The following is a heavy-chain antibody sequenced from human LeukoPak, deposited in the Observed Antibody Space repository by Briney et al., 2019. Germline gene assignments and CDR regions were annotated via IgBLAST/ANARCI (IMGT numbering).Heavy chain of an antibody. CDR3: ARRFSGSYWGSTGKSYAFDI. Sequence: GGSLRLSCAASGFTFSSYWMSWVRQAPGKGLEGVANIKQDGSEKYYVDSVKGRFTISRDNAKNSLYLQMNSLRAEDTAVYYCARRFSGSYWGSTGKSYAFDIWGQGTMVTVSS. J-gene: IGHJ3*02. CDR1: GFTFSSYW. D-gene: IGHD1-26*01. V-gene: IGHV3-7*01. CDR2: IKQDGSEK.